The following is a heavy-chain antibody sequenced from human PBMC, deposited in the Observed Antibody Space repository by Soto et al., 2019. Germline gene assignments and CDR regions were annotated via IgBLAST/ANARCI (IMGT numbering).Heavy chain of an antibody. CDR2: ISYDGSNK. D-gene: IGHD6-19*01. Sequence: HPGGSLRLSCAASGFTFSSYAMHWVRQAPGKGLEWVAVISYDGSNKYYADSVKGRFTISRDNSKNTLYLQMNSLRAEDTAVHYCARGGHPQWLVPYYFDYWGQGTLVTVSS. J-gene: IGHJ4*02. CDR3: ARGGHPQWLVPYYFDY. V-gene: IGHV3-30-3*01. CDR1: GFTFSSYA.